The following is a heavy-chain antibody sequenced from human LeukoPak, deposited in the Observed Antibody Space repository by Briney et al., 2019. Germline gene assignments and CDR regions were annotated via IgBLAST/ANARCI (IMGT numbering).Heavy chain of an antibody. CDR1: GFTFSSYS. CDR3: ARETEPLDYGDSTNLDY. D-gene: IGHD4/OR15-4a*01. V-gene: IGHV3-21*01. Sequence: GGSQRLSCAASGFTFSSYSMNWVRQAPGKGLEWVAFIGSRTGNIYYADSVKGRFSISRDNAKDSVYLQMNSLRADDTAVYYCARETEPLDYGDSTNLDYWGQGTLVTVSS. CDR2: IGSRTGNI. J-gene: IGHJ4*02.